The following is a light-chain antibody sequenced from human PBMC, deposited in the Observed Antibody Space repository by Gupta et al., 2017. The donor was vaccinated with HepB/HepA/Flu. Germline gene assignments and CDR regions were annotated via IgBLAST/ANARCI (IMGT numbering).Light chain of an antibody. J-gene: IGKJ4*01. V-gene: IGKV2-28*01. Sequence: DIVMTQFPLSLPVTPGEPASISCRSSQSLLNSNGYHYLDWYVQKPGQSPQLLISVVSLRASGVPDRFSGNGSGTDFTLTISRVEAEDVGVYYCRQGLHPPRTFGGGTKVEIK. CDR2: VVS. CDR3: RQGLHPPRT. CDR1: QSLLNSNGYHY.